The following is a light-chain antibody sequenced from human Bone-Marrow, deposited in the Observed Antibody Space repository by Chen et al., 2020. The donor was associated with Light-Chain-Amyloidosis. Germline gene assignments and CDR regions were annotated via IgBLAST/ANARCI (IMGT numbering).Light chain of an antibody. V-gene: IGLV3-21*02. CDR2: DDS. CDR3: QVWDRSSDRPV. Sequence: SYVLTQPSSVSAAPGQTATIACGGNNIGSTSVHRYQQTPGQAPLLVVYDDSDRPSGIPERLSGSNSGNTATLTISRVEAGDEADYYCQVWDRSSDRPVFGGGTKLTVL. J-gene: IGLJ3*02. CDR1: NIGSTS.